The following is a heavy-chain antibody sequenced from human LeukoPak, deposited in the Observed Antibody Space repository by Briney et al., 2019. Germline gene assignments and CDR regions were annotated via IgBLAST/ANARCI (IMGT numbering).Heavy chain of an antibody. D-gene: IGHD2-21*01. CDR2: IDSNSGET. V-gene: IGHV1-2*02. Sequence: ASVKVSCKASGYSFIGYFIHWVRQTPGQGLERMGCIDSNSGETHYAQKLQGRFTITKDTSIKTAYMELSSLRSDDTAIYYCARFWHCGFSTCWAVNGFDYWGQGTEVTVSP. CDR3: ARFWHCGFSTCWAVNGFDY. J-gene: IGHJ3*01. CDR1: GYSFIGYF.